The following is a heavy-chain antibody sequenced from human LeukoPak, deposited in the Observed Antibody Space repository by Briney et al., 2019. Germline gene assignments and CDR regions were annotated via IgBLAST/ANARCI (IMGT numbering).Heavy chain of an antibody. J-gene: IGHJ4*02. CDR2: INPSGGST. Sequence: ASVKVSCKASGYTFTSYYMHWVRQAPGQGLEWMGIINPSGGSTSYAQKFQGRVTMTRDTSTNTVYMELSSLRSEDTAVYYCARIGYPDPDSSGYATPDYWGQGTLVTVSS. CDR1: GYTFTSYY. D-gene: IGHD3-22*01. V-gene: IGHV1-46*01. CDR3: ARIGYPDPDSSGYATPDY.